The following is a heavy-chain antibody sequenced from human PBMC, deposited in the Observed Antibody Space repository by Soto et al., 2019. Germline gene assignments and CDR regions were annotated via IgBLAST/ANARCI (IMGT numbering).Heavy chain of an antibody. CDR1: GGTFSSYA. CDR3: ARDSFRPRPSTYDSSGYYYVPLVY. V-gene: IGHV1-69*13. Sequence: ASVKVSCKASGGTFSSYAISWVRQAPGQGLEWMGGIIPIFGTANYAQKLQGRVTITADESTSTAYMELSSLRSEDTAVYYCARDSFRPRPSTYDSSGYYYVPLVYWGQG. CDR2: IIPIFGTA. J-gene: IGHJ4*02. D-gene: IGHD3-22*01.